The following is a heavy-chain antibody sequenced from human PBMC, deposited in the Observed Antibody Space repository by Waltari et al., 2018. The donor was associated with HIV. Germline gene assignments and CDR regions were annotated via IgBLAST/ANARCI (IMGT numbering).Heavy chain of an antibody. CDR2: IYWDDDK. J-gene: IGHJ4*02. CDR1: GFSLSTTGVG. D-gene: IGHD3-22*01. Sequence: QITLKESGPTLVKPTQTLTLTCTFSGFSLSTTGVGVGWIRQPPGKALEWLGLIYWDDDKRYSPSLESRLTITKDTSKNQVVLRMTNMDPADTATYYCAHRLYHDSSGFYGQWGQGTLVTVSS. CDR3: AHRLYHDSSGFYGQ. V-gene: IGHV2-5*02.